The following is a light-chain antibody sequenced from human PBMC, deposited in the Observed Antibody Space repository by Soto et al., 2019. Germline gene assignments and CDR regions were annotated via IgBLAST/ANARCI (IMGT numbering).Light chain of an antibody. Sequence: AIQMTQSPSSLSASVGDRVTITCRASQGIRDDLGWYQQKPGKAPKLLIYSASSLESGVPSRFSGSGSGTDFTLTISSLQPEDFATYYCLQDYNYPWTFGQGTNVEIK. CDR2: SAS. CDR3: LQDYNYPWT. CDR1: QGIRDD. J-gene: IGKJ1*01. V-gene: IGKV1-6*01.